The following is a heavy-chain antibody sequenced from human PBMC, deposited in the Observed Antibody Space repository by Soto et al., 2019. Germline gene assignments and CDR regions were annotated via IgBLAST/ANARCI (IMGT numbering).Heavy chain of an antibody. CDR3: APWFGAFDY. CDR1: GFTFSSYG. Sequence: QVQLVESGGGVVQPGRSLRLSCAASGFTFSSYGMHWVRQAPGKGRGWVAVISYDGSNKYYADSVQGRFTIARDNSKNTLYLQMNSLRAEDTAVYYCAPWFGAFDYWGQGTLVTVSS. CDR2: ISYDGSNK. V-gene: IGHV3-30*03. D-gene: IGHD3-10*01. J-gene: IGHJ4*02.